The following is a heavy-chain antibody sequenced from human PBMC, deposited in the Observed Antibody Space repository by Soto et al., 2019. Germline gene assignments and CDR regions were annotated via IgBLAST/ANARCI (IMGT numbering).Heavy chain of an antibody. CDR2: TYYRSKWDN. J-gene: IGHJ5*02. D-gene: IGHD6-13*01. CDR3: ARDRIAAAGTNWFDP. CDR1: GDSVSSNSAA. V-gene: IGHV6-1*01. Sequence: SQTLSLTCAISGDSVSSNSAAWNWIRQSPSRGLEWLGRTYYRSKWDNDYAVSVKSRITINPDTSKNQFSLQLNSVTPEDTVVYYCARDRIAAAGTNWFDPWGQGTLVTVSS.